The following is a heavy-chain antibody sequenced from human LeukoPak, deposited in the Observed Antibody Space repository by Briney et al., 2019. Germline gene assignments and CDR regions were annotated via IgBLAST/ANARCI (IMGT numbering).Heavy chain of an antibody. J-gene: IGHJ4*02. CDR2: ISYDGNNK. Sequence: GGSLRLSCAASGFSFSTYGMHWVRQAPGKGLEWVAVISYDGNNKYYADSVKGRFTISRDNSKNTLYLQMNSLRVEDTAVYFCTRHSSYYDSSGYYSYWGQGTLVTVSS. CDR1: GFSFSTYG. CDR3: TRHSSYYDSSGYYSY. V-gene: IGHV3-30*03. D-gene: IGHD3-22*01.